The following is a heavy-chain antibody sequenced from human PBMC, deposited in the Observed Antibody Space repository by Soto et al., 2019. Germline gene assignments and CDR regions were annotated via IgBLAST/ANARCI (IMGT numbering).Heavy chain of an antibody. J-gene: IGHJ4*02. V-gene: IGHV3-30*18. CDR1: GFTFSSYG. CDR2: ISYDGSNK. Sequence: GGSLRLSCAASGFTFSSYGMHWVRQAPGKGLEWVAVISYDGSNKYYADSVKGRFTISRDNSKNTLYLQMNSLRAEDTAVYYCAKDPSHGSGSYYNDYWGQGTLVTVSS. D-gene: IGHD3-10*01. CDR3: AKDPSHGSGSYYNDY.